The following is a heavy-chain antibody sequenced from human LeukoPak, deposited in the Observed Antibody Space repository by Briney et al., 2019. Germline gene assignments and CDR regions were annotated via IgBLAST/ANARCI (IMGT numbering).Heavy chain of an antibody. CDR3: AKGLERESRLDS. CDR2: ISNSGGST. Sequence: PGESLRLSCAASGFTFNTYTTYWVRQAPGKGLEWVSGISNSGGSTYYADSVKGRFTISRDNSKNTLYLQMNSLRAEDTALYYCAKGLERESRLDSWGQGTLVTISS. CDR1: GFTFNTYT. J-gene: IGHJ4*02. V-gene: IGHV3-23*01. D-gene: IGHD1-1*01.